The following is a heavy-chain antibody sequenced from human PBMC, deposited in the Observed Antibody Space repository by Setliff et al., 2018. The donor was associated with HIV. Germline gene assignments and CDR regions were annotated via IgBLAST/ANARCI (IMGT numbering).Heavy chain of an antibody. Sequence: EASVKVSCKASGGTFSSYAISWVRQAPGQGLEWMGGIIPIFGTADYAQKFQGRVTITADESTSTAYMELSSLRSEDTAVYYCARDPRIAVARDYYYYYMDVWG. J-gene: IGHJ6*03. D-gene: IGHD6-19*01. CDR3: ARDPRIAVARDYYYYYMDV. CDR2: IIPIFGTA. V-gene: IGHV1-69*13. CDR1: GGTFSSYA.